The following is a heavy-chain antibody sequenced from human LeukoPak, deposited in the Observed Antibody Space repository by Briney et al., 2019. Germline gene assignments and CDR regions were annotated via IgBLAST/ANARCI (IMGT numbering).Heavy chain of an antibody. D-gene: IGHD4-17*01. J-gene: IGHJ6*02. CDR3: ATERLDYGDYVLYYGMDV. CDR2: FDPEDGET. Sequence: ASVKVSCKVSGYTLTELSTHWVRQAPGKGLEWMGGFDPEDGETIYAQKFQGRVTMTEDTSTDTAYMELSSLRSEDTAVYYCATERLDYGDYVLYYGMDVWGQGTTVTVSS. CDR1: GYTLTELS. V-gene: IGHV1-24*01.